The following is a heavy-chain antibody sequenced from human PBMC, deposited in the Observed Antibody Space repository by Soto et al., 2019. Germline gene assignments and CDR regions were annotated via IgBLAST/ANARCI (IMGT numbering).Heavy chain of an antibody. J-gene: IGHJ4*02. CDR3: ARGRTTTVTTLAYFDY. CDR1: GGCISSYY. Sequence: SETLSLTCTVSGGCISSYYWSWIRQPPGKGLEWIGYIYYSGSTNYNPSLKSRVTISVDTSKNQFSLKLSSVTAADTAVYYCARGRTTTVTTLAYFDYWGQGTLVTVSS. D-gene: IGHD4-17*01. CDR2: IYYSGST. V-gene: IGHV4-59*01.